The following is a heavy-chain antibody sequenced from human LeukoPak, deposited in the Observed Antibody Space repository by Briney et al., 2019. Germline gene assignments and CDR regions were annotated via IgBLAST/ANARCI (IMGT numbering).Heavy chain of an antibody. CDR3: ARESAMVTSYFDY. V-gene: IGHV4-59*01. Sequence: SETLSLTCTVSGGSIRSYYWSWIRQPPGKGLEWSGYIYYTGSTNYSPSLKSRVTMSIDASKNQFSLKLSSVTAADTAVYYCARESAMVTSYFDYWGRGTLVTVSS. J-gene: IGHJ4*02. CDR2: IYYTGST. CDR1: GGSIRSYY. D-gene: IGHD5-18*01.